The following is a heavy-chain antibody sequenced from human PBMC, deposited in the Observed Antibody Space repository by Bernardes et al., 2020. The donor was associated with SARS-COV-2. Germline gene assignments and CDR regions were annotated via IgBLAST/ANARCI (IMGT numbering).Heavy chain of an antibody. J-gene: IGHJ3*02. Sequence: GESLKISCKGSGYSFTTYWIGWVRQMPGKGLEWMGIIYPGDSDTRYSPSFQGQVTISVDKSISTAYLQWSSLEASDTAMYYCARLSLIMIRGLTTGAFDIWGQGTMVTVSS. V-gene: IGHV5-51*01. CDR1: GYSFTTYW. CDR2: IYPGDSDT. CDR3: ARLSLIMIRGLTTGAFDI. D-gene: IGHD3-10*01.